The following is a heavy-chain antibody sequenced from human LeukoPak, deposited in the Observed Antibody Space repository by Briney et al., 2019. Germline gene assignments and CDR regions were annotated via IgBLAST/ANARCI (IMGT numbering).Heavy chain of an antibody. CDR1: GFTFSSYG. CDR2: IWYDGSNK. CDR3: ARDFEAYYDILTGYYKGPFDI. J-gene: IGHJ3*02. Sequence: GRSLRLSCAASGFTFSSYGMHWVRQAPGKGLEWVAVIWYDGSNKYYADSVKGRFTISRDNSKNTLYLQMNSPRAEDTAVYYCARDFEAYYDILTGYYKGPFDIWGQGTMVTVSS. V-gene: IGHV3-33*01. D-gene: IGHD3-9*01.